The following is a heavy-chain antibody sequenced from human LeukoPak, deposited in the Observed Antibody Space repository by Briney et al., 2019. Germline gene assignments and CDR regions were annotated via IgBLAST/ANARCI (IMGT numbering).Heavy chain of an antibody. D-gene: IGHD3-22*01. V-gene: IGHV1-24*01. Sequence: ASVKVSCKVSGYTLTELSMHWVRQAPGKGLEWMGGFDPEDGETIYAQKFQGRVTMTEDTSTDTAYMELSSLRSEDTAVYYCATNQRFSHYYDSSGYRLWGQGTLVTVSS. J-gene: IGHJ4*02. CDR3: ATNQRFSHYYDSSGYRL. CDR1: GYTLTELS. CDR2: FDPEDGET.